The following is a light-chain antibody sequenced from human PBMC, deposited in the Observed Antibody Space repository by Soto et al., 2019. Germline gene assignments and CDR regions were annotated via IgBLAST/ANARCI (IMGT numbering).Light chain of an antibody. J-gene: IGLJ1*01. CDR3: STYTSSSTLVV. CDR1: EVGAHRF. V-gene: IGLV2-14*01. CDR2: EVI. Sequence: QSALTQPASVSGSPGQSITISCTGTEVGAHRFVSWYQQVPGTAPKLLIYEVIKRPSGISPRFSGSKAGNTASLTISGLQADDEADYFCSTYTSSSTLVVFGTGTKLTVL.